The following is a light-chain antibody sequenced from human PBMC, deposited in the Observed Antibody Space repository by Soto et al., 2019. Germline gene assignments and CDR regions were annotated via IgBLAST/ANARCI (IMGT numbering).Light chain of an antibody. Sequence: IELKTSPSTVSLSPRERATLSCRASQSVGSYLALYQHKPGQAPRLLISDASNRATGIPARFSGSGSETDFTLTINRLEPEDFAVYYCQQYANSPITVGQGTRLEIK. CDR2: DAS. CDR3: QQYANSPIT. CDR1: QSVGSY. V-gene: IGKV3-11*01. J-gene: IGKJ5*01.